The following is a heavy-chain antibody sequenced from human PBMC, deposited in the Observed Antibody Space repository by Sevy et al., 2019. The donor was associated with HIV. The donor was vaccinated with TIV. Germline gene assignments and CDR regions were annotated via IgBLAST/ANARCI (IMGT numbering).Heavy chain of an antibody. V-gene: IGHV1-46*01. J-gene: IGHJ3*02. CDR3: ARDHTVSGSSWYGAFDI. CDR2: INPSGGSK. D-gene: IGHD6-13*01. CDR1: GYTFTIYY. Sequence: ASVKVSCKASGYTFTIYYMHWVRQAPGQGLEWMGIINPSGGSKSYARKFQDRVTMTRDTSTSTVYMELSSLRSEDTAVYYCARDHTVSGSSWYGAFDIWGQGTMVTVSS.